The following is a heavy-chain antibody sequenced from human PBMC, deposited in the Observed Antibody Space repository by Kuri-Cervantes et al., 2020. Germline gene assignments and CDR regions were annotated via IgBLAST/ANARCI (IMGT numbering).Heavy chain of an antibody. D-gene: IGHD3-9*01. CDR1: GISISGHW. J-gene: IGHJ4*02. CDR3: ARDGVLRYFDWLPHQGRGEYYFDY. V-gene: IGHV3-7*03. CDR2: IKQDGSEK. Sequence: GGSLRLSCAASGISISGHWMSWVRQAPGKGLEWVANIKQDGSEKRYVDSVKGRFTISRDNAQNSLYLQMNSLRAEDTAVYYCARDGVLRYFDWLPHQGRGEYYFDYWGQGTLVTVSS.